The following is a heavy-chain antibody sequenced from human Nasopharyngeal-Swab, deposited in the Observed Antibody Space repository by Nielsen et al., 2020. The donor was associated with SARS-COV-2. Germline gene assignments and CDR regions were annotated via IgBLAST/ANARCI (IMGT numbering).Heavy chain of an antibody. J-gene: IGHJ3*02. CDR1: GGSFSGYY. CDR2: IYYSGST. D-gene: IGHD6-19*01. V-gene: IGHV4-59*01. CDR3: ARIGRIAVAGTQHRDAFDI. Sequence: GSLRLSCAVYGGSFSGYYWSWIRQPPGKGLEWIGYIYYSGSTNYNPSLKSRVTISVDTSKDQFSLKLSSVTAADTAVYYCARIGRIAVAGTQHRDAFDIWGQGTMVTVSS.